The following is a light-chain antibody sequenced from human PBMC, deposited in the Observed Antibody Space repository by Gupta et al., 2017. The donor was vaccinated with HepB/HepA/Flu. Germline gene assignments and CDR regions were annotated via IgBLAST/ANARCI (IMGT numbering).Light chain of an antibody. CDR3: SGKTPARLT. Sequence: DIVLTQTPLSLAVTPGQPAAISCKSSQSRLHSEGKTYLYRYLQKPGQPPPLLIYDGSNPGSSVPDRFSGSGSGSAFTLRVMRGDAEDAGVYYSSGKTPARLTFGQGTXLAIK. V-gene: IGKV2D-29*01. CDR1: QSRLHSEGKTY. CDR2: DGS. J-gene: IGKJ5*01.